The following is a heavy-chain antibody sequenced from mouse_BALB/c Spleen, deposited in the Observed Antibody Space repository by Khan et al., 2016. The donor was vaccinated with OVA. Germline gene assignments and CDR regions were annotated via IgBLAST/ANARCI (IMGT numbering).Heavy chain of an antibody. CDR2: TYPGGGYT. CDR3: SRRGVGRATWDYFDC. D-gene: IGHD3-1*01. J-gene: IGHJ2*01. Sequence: QVQLKESGAELVRPGTSVKMSCKAAGYTFTNYWIGWVKQRPGHGLEWIGDTYPGGGYTNYNEKFKGKATLTADTSSSTSYMQLSGLTSEDSAIYYCSRRGVGRATWDYFDCWGQGNTLTVPS. CDR1: GYTFTNYW. V-gene: IGHV1-63*02.